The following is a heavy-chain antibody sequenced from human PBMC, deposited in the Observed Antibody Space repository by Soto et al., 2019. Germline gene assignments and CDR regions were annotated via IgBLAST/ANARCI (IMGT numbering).Heavy chain of an antibody. V-gene: IGHV3-23*01. CDR1: GFTFSSYA. Sequence: RLSGGASGFTFSSYAVSWVRQAPGKGLELVSAISGSGGSTSYADSVKARFTISRDNSKNTLSLQMNSLRAEETAVYYCAKVPQLGIFDYWRQGTLVTV. CDR3: AKVPQLGIFDY. CDR2: ISGSGGST. D-gene: IGHD2-2*01. J-gene: IGHJ4*02.